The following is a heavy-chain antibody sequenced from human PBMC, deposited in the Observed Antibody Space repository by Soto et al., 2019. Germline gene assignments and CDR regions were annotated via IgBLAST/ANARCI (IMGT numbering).Heavy chain of an antibody. CDR1: GFIISNNW. V-gene: IGHV3-74*01. CDR2: INSDGSST. J-gene: IGHJ4*02. CDR3: ARGPGGWYGFDY. Sequence: EVQLVESGGGLVQPGGSLRLSCADSGFIISNNWMHWGRQAPGKGLVWVSRINSDGSSTSYADSVKGRFTISRDNAKNTLYLQMNSLRAEDTAVYYCARGPGGWYGFDYWGQGTLVTVSS. D-gene: IGHD6-19*01.